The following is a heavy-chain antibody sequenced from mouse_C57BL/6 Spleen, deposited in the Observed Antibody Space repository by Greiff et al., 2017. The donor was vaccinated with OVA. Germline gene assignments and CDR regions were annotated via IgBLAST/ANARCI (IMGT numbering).Heavy chain of an antibody. V-gene: IGHV1-80*01. CDR2: IYPGDGDT. Sequence: QVQLQQSGAELVKPGASVKISCKASGYAFSSYWMNWVKQRPGKGLEWIGQIYPGDGDTNYNGKFKGKATLTADKSSSTAYMQLSSLTSEDSAVYFCARLGTAQATSFAYWGQGTLVTVSA. CDR1: GYAFSSYW. J-gene: IGHJ3*01. D-gene: IGHD3-2*02. CDR3: ARLGTAQATSFAY.